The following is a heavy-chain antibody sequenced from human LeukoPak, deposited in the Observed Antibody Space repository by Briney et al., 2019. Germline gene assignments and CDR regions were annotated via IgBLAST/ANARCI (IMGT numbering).Heavy chain of an antibody. D-gene: IGHD3-10*01. CDR1: GGSISSGSYY. CDR3: AREGLGSGSDP. J-gene: IGHJ5*02. Sequence: SQTLSLTCTVSGGSISSGSYYWSWIRQPAGKGLEWIGRIFTSGSTNYNPSLKSRVPISVDTSKNLFSLKLSSVTAADTAVYYCAREGLGSGSDPWGQETLVTVSS. CDR2: IFTSGST. V-gene: IGHV4-61*02.